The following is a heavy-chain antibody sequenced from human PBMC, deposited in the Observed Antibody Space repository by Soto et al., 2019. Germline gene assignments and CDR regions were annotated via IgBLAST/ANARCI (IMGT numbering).Heavy chain of an antibody. D-gene: IGHD3-22*01. Sequence: PSETLSLTCTVSGGSISSGGFSWSWVRQPPGKGLEWIGYIYHSGTTYYNPSLKSRVTISIDRSKNQFSLKLNSVTAADTAVYYCARARREIVVVRVISGAFDIWGQGTMVTVSS. CDR3: ARARREIVVVRVISGAFDI. J-gene: IGHJ3*02. V-gene: IGHV4-30-2*01. CDR1: GGSISSGGFS. CDR2: IYHSGTT.